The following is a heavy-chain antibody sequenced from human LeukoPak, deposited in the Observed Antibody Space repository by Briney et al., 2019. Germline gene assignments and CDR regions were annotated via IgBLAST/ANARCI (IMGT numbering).Heavy chain of an antibody. Sequence: PGGSLRLSCAASGFTFSSYAMSWVRQAPGKGLEWVSAISGSGGSTYYADSVKGRFTISRDNSKNTMYLQMNSLRAEDTAVYYCARGTPYGAPLGGYFDCWGQGTLVTVSS. D-gene: IGHD4/OR15-4a*01. J-gene: IGHJ4*02. V-gene: IGHV3-23*01. CDR3: ARGTPYGAPLGGYFDC. CDR2: ISGSGGST. CDR1: GFTFSSYA.